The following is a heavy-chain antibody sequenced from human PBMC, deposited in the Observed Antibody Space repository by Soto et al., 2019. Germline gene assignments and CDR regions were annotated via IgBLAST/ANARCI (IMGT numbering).Heavy chain of an antibody. Sequence: QVQLVQSGAEVKKPGSSVKVSCKASGGTFSSYSINWVRQARGQGLEWMGEIITIFGTANYAQKFQGRVTITANESTSTAYMELSSLRSEETAVYYCARDGGRNSGGIDYWGQGTLVTVSS. CDR1: GGTFSSYS. CDR3: ARDGGRNSGGIDY. CDR2: IITIFGTA. J-gene: IGHJ4*02. D-gene: IGHD1-26*01. V-gene: IGHV1-69*01.